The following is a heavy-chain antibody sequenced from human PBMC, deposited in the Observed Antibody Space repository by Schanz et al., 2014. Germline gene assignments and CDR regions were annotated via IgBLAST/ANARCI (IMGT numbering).Heavy chain of an antibody. V-gene: IGHV1-69*08. CDR1: GGTFSSDT. D-gene: IGHD3-22*01. J-gene: IGHJ5*02. Sequence: QVHLVQSEAEVKKPGSSVKVSCKSSGGTFSSDTFSWVRQAPGQGLEWMGRIVPIAGITNYAQRFQGRVTITADKSSDTAYMELSSLRSEDTAVYYCAREVGLYDRGWFDPWGQGTLXTVSS. CDR2: IVPIAGIT. CDR3: AREVGLYDRGWFDP.